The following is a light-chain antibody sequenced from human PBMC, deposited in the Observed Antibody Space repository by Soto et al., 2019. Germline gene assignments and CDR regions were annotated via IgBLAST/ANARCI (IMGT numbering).Light chain of an antibody. Sequence: SYELTQPPSVSVSPGQTASITCSGEKLGNKNVCWYQRRPGQSPILVIYQDNKRPSGITERFSGSNSGNTASLTISGTQAMDEADYYCQAWDSSTVVFGGGTKVTVL. J-gene: IGLJ2*01. CDR2: QDN. V-gene: IGLV3-1*01. CDR1: KLGNKN. CDR3: QAWDSSTVV.